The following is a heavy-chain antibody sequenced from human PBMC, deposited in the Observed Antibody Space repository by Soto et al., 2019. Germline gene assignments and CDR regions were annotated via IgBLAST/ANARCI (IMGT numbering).Heavy chain of an antibody. Sequence: PSETLSLTCTVSGGSVSSGSYYWSWIRQPPGKGLEWIGYIYYSGSTNYNPSLKSRVTTSVDTSKNQFSLKLSSVTAADTAVYYCARRAYYDSSGYYAFDIWGQGTMVTVSS. V-gene: IGHV4-61*01. CDR2: IYYSGST. D-gene: IGHD3-22*01. CDR3: ARRAYYDSSGYYAFDI. J-gene: IGHJ3*02. CDR1: GGSVSSGSYY.